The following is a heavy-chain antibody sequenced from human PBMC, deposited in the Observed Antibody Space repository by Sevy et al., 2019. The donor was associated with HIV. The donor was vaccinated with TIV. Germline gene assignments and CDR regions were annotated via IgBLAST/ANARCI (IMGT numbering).Heavy chain of an antibody. CDR3: GKRGRFLRGGSYYYYYGMDV. CDR1: GFTFSSYA. Sequence: GGSLRLSCAASGFTFSSYAMSWVRQAPGKGLEWVSAISGSGGSTYYADSVKGRFTISRDNSKNTLYLQMNSLRAEDTAVYYCGKRGRFLRGGSYYYYYGMDVWGQGTTVTVSS. CDR2: ISGSGGST. J-gene: IGHJ6*02. D-gene: IGHD3-3*01. V-gene: IGHV3-23*01.